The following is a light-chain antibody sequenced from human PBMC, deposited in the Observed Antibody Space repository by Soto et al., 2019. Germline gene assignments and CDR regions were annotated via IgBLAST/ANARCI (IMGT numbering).Light chain of an antibody. Sequence: DIQLTQSPSFLSASVGDRVTITCRASQGISSYLAWYQQKPGKAPKLLIYAASTLQSGVPSRFSGSGSWTEFTLTISSLHPEDFETYYWQQLNSYPRTFSQGTKVEIK. V-gene: IGKV1-9*01. CDR1: QGISSY. CDR2: AAS. J-gene: IGKJ1*01. CDR3: QQLNSYPRT.